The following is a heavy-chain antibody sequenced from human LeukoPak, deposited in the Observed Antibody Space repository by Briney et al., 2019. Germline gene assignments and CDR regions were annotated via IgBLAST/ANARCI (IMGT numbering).Heavy chain of an antibody. V-gene: IGHV5-51*01. Sequence: GESLKISCKGSGYSFTSYWIGWVRQMPGKGLEWMGIIYPGDSDTRYSPSFQGQVTISADKSISTAYLQWSSLKASDTAMYYCARTAREWFGTKKPHYFDYWGQGTLVTVSS. CDR1: GYSFTSYW. D-gene: IGHD3-10*01. CDR3: ARTAREWFGTKKPHYFDY. CDR2: IYPGDSDT. J-gene: IGHJ4*02.